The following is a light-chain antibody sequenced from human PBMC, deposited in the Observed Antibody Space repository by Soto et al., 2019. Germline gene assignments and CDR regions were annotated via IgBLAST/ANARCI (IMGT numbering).Light chain of an antibody. J-gene: IGKJ4*01. CDR3: QESDVVPLT. CDR1: QDIRNY. Sequence: DIQMTQSPSSLSASVGDRVTITCRASQDIRNYLAWYQQKPGKVPELLIYAASTFHSGVPSRFSGSGYGTYFTLTITNLQPEDVATYYCQESDVVPLTFGGGTKVEIK. V-gene: IGKV1-27*01. CDR2: AAS.